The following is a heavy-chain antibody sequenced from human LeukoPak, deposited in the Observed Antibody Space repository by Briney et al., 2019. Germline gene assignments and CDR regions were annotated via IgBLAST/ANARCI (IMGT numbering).Heavy chain of an antibody. Sequence: PTGGSLRLSCAASGFTFDDYGMSWVRQGPGKGLEWVSGINWNGGSTGYADSVKGRFTISRDNAKNSLYLQMKSLRAEDTALYYCAREQYQLLYRYYYMDVWGKGTTVTVSS. CDR1: GFTFDDYG. CDR3: AREQYQLLYRYYYMDV. D-gene: IGHD2-2*02. CDR2: INWNGGST. J-gene: IGHJ6*03. V-gene: IGHV3-20*04.